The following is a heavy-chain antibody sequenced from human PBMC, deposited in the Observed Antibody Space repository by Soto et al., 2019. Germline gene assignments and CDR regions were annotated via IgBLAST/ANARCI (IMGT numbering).Heavy chain of an antibody. Sequence: PSETLSLTCAVYGGSFSGYYWSWIRQPPGKGLEWIGEINHSGSTNYNPSLKSRVTISVDTSKNRFSLKLSSVTAADTAVYYCARPVLAARHNWFDPWGQGTLVTVSS. D-gene: IGHD6-6*01. CDR1: GGSFSGYY. CDR3: ARPVLAARHNWFDP. J-gene: IGHJ5*02. CDR2: INHSGST. V-gene: IGHV4-34*01.